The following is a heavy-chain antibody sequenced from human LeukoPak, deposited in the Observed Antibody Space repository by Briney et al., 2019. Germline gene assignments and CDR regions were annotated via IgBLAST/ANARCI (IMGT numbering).Heavy chain of an antibody. CDR3: AREYLGYCSGGSCYSERIYYYGMDV. V-gene: IGHV4-34*01. CDR1: GGSFSGYY. J-gene: IGHJ6*02. CDR2: INHSGST. Sequence: SETLSLTCAVYGGSFSGYYWSWIRQPPGKGLEWIGEINHSGSTNYNPSLKSRVTISVDTSKNQFSLKLSSVTAADTAVYYCAREYLGYCSGGSCYSERIYYYGMDVWGQGTTVTVSS. D-gene: IGHD2-15*01.